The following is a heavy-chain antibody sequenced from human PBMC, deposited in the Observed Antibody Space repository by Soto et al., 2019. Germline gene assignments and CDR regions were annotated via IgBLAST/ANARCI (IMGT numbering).Heavy chain of an antibody. V-gene: IGHV3-66*01. J-gene: IGHJ4*02. D-gene: IGHD6-6*01. CDR2: IHSDGST. CDR1: GFTVSSNY. Sequence: GGSLRLSCAASGFTVSSNYMSWVRQAPGKGLEWVSLIHSDGSTYYADSVKGRFTISRDNSKNTLYLQMSSLRAEDRAVYYCARDGGGSSSGHPVAWGQGTLVTVSS. CDR3: ARDGGGSSSGHPVA.